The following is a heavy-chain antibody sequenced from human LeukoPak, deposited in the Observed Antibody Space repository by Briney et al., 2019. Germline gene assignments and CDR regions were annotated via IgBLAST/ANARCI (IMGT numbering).Heavy chain of an antibody. J-gene: IGHJ4*02. D-gene: IGHD6-6*01. CDR3: ARAEGGSSFEAFDY. Sequence: KPSETLSLTCTVSGGSISSSSYYWGWIRQPPGKGLEWIGSIYYSGSTYYNPSLKSRVTISVDTSKNQFSLKLSSVTAADTAVYYCARAEGGSSFEAFDYWGQGTLVTVSS. V-gene: IGHV4-39*01. CDR1: GGSISSSSYY. CDR2: IYYSGST.